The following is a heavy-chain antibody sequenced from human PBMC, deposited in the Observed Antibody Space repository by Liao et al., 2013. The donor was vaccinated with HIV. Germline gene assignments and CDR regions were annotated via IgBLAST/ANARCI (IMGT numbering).Heavy chain of an antibody. CDR3: ARDTSAGVSLGQHYFDY. V-gene: IGHV4-34*01. CDR1: GGSFSGYY. D-gene: IGHD2-8*01. Sequence: QVQLQQWGAGLLKPSETLSLTCAVYGGSFSGYYWSWIRQPPGKGLEWIGEINHSGSTNYNPSLKSRVTISVDTSKNQFSLKLSSVTAADTAVYYCARDTSAGVSLGQHYFDYWGQGTLVTVSS. J-gene: IGHJ4*02. CDR2: INHSGST.